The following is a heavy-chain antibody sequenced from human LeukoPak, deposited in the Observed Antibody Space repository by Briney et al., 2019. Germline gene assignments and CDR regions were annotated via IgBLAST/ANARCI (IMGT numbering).Heavy chain of an antibody. Sequence: GGSLRLSCTASGFTFGDYAMSWVRQAPGKGLEWVGFIRSKAYGGTTEYAASVKGRFTISRDDSKSIAYLQMNSLKTEDTAVYYCTRFGSYYSFDYWGQGTLVTVSS. J-gene: IGHJ4*02. CDR2: IRSKAYGGTT. D-gene: IGHD1-26*01. CDR1: GFTFGDYA. CDR3: TRFGSYYSFDY. V-gene: IGHV3-49*04.